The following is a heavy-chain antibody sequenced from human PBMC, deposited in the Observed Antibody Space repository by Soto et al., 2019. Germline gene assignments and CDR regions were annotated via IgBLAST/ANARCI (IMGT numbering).Heavy chain of an antibody. V-gene: IGHV4-59*01. Sequence: SETLSLTCTVSGGSISSYYWSWIRQPPGKGLEWIGYIYYSGSTNYNPSLKSRVTISVDTSKNQFSLKLSSVTAADTAVYYCARDFGGMNLEGVVPAQQDYYYYYMDVWGKGTTVTVSS. CDR3: ARDFGGMNLEGVVPAQQDYYYYYMDV. CDR1: GGSISSYY. J-gene: IGHJ6*03. D-gene: IGHD2-2*01. CDR2: IYYSGST.